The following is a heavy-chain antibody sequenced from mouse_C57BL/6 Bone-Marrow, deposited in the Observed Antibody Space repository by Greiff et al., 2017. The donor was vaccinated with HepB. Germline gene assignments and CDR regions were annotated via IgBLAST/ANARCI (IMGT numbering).Heavy chain of an antibody. V-gene: IGHV3-5*01. CDR2: IYYSGTI. D-gene: IGHD1-1*01. J-gene: IGHJ1*03. CDR3: ARALDYYGSSYFDV. CDR1: GISITTGNYR. Sequence: EVHLVESGPGLVKPSQTVFLTCTVTGISITTGNYRWSWIRQFPGNKLEWIGYIYYSGTITYNPSLTSRTTITRDTPKNQFFLEMNSLTAEYTATYYCARALDYYGSSYFDVWGTGTTVTVSS.